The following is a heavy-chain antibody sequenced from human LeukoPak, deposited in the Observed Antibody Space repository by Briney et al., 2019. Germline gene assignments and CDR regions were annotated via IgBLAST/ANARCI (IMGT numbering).Heavy chain of an antibody. D-gene: IGHD3-16*01. CDR1: GGSITGYF. J-gene: IGHJ6*03. Sequence: SETLSLTCTVSGGSITGYFWSWIRQPPGEGLEWIGYTHSSGDTNYNPSLKSRVTISMDTSKSQFSLKLNSVIAADTAVYYCARHGGPLRNYYMDVWGKGTTVTVSS. CDR3: ARHGGPLRNYYMDV. V-gene: IGHV4-59*08. CDR2: THSSGDT.